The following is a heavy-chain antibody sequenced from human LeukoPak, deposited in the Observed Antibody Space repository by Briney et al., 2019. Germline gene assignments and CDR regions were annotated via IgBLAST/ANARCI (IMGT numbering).Heavy chain of an antibody. V-gene: IGHV1-2*02. CDR3: ARPRASGYDRFDY. CDR2: INPNSGGT. CDR1: GYTFTGYY. Sequence: GASVKVSCKASGYTFTGYYMHWVRQAPGQGLEWMGWINPNSGGTNYAQKFQGRVTMTRDTPISTAYMELSRLRSDDTAVYYCARPRASGYDRFDYWGQGTLVTVSS. J-gene: IGHJ4*02. D-gene: IGHD5-12*01.